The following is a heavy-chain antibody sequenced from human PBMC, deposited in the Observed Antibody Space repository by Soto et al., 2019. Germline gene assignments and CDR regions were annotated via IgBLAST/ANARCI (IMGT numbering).Heavy chain of an antibody. CDR2: IWYDGSNK. V-gene: IGHV3-33*01. J-gene: IGHJ4*02. D-gene: IGHD6-19*01. CDR1: GFTFSSYG. CDR3: ARDVIAVAGTRSYFGY. Sequence: GGSLRLSCAASGFTFSSYGMHWVRQAPGKGLEWVAVIWYDGSNKYYADSVKGRFTISRDNSKNTLYLQMNSLRAEDTAVYYCARDVIAVAGTRSYFGYWGQGTLVTVSS.